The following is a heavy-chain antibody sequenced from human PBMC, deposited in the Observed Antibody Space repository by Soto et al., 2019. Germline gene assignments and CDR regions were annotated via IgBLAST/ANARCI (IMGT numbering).Heavy chain of an antibody. J-gene: IGHJ6*02. CDR1: GYTFTSYY. CDR2: INPSGGST. Sequence: GASVKVSCKASGYTFTSYYMHWVRQAPGQGLEWMGIINPSGGSTSYAQKFQGRVTMTRDTSTSTVYMELSSLRSEDTAVYYCARSQRTYYDILTGYRGMDVWGQGTTVTVSS. D-gene: IGHD3-9*01. V-gene: IGHV1-46*01. CDR3: ARSQRTYYDILTGYRGMDV.